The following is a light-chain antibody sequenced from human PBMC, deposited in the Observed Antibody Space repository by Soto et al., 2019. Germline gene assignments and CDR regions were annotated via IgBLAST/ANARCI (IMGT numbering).Light chain of an antibody. CDR3: QQYDNLYT. Sequence: DIQMTQSPSSLSASVGDRVTITCQASQDISNYLNWYQQKPGKAPKLLIYDASNLETGVPSRFSGSGSVTDFTFTISILQPEDIATYYCQQYDNLYTFGQGTKLEIK. CDR1: QDISNY. CDR2: DAS. J-gene: IGKJ2*01. V-gene: IGKV1-33*01.